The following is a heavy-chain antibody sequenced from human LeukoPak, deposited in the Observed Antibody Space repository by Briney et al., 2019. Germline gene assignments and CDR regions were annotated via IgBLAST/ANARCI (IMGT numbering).Heavy chain of an antibody. V-gene: IGHV3-53*01. CDR1: GFTVSSNY. CDR3: MSKPILGGADY. D-gene: IGHD1-26*01. Sequence: GGSLRLSCAASGFTVSSNYMSWVRQAPGKGLEWVSVIYSGGSTYYADSVKGRFTISRDNSKNTLYLQMWSLRVDDTAFYYCMSKPILGGADYWGQGSLVTVSS. J-gene: IGHJ4*02. CDR2: IYSGGST.